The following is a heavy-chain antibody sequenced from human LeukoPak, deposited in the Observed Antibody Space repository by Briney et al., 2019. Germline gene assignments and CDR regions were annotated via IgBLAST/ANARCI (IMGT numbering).Heavy chain of an antibody. CDR1: GGSISSYY. CDR3: ASWGPGIAAAGITY. V-gene: IGHV4-59*06. D-gene: IGHD6-13*01. CDR2: IYYSGST. J-gene: IGHJ4*02. Sequence: PSETLSLTCTVSGGSISSYYWSWIRQHPGKGLEWIGYIYYSGSTYYNPSLKSRVTISVDTSKNQFSLKLSSVTAADTAVYYCASWGPGIAAAGITYWGQGTLVTVSS.